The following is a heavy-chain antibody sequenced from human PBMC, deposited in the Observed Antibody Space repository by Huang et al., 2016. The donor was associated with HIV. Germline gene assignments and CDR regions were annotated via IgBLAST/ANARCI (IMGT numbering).Heavy chain of an antibody. CDR1: GGSIRSDNYY. CDR3: ARLPGSITMIRGVITDPY. D-gene: IGHD3-10*01. CDR2: IYFRGST. J-gene: IGHJ4*02. V-gene: IGHV4-39*02. Sequence: QLQLQESGPGLVKPSETLSLTCTVSGGSIRSDNYYWGWIRQPPGKGLGWIGSIYFRGSTYYNPALNRRVTMTVDTAKNHFSLRMRSVTAADTAVYYCARLPGSITMIRGVITDPYWGQGTLVTVSS.